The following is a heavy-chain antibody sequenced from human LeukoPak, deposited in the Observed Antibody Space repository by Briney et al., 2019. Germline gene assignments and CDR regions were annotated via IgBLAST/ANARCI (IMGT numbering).Heavy chain of an antibody. V-gene: IGHV4-59*01. J-gene: IGHJ6*02. Sequence: SETLSLTCTVSGGSLSGYYWSWIRQPPGKGLEWIGYIYYSGSTNYNPSLKSRVTISVDTSKNQFSLKLSSVTAADTAVYYCAREDGGYYGMDVWGQGTTVTVSS. D-gene: IGHD5-24*01. CDR3: AREDGGYYGMDV. CDR2: IYYSGST. CDR1: GGSLSGYY.